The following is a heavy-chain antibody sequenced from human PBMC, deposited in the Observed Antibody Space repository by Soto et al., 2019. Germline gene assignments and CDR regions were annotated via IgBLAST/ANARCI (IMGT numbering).Heavy chain of an antibody. D-gene: IGHD1-26*01. J-gene: IGHJ6*02. CDR3: AKDWRWEQQIYGMNV. V-gene: IGHV3-30*18. Sequence: SCVASDFSFRNYGMHWVRQAPGKGLEWVADISYDGRNKYYAESVKGRFTISRDNSKNTLYLQMNSLRTEDTALYYCAKDWRWEQQIYGMNVWGQGTTV. CDR1: DFSFRNYG. CDR2: ISYDGRNK.